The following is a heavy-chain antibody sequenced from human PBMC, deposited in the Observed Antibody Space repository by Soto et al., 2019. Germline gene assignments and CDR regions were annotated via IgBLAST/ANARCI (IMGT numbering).Heavy chain of an antibody. J-gene: IGHJ4*02. Sequence: EVQLLESGGGLLQPGGSLTLSCAASGFTFRSYAMSWVRQAPGKGLEWVSYISGSGGNTYYADSVKGRFTISRDNSKNTLYLQMNSLRAEDMAVYYCAKEGITIVGVVDYWGQGTLVTVSS. CDR2: ISGSGGNT. CDR1: GFTFRSYA. V-gene: IGHV3-23*01. CDR3: AKEGITIVGVVDY. D-gene: IGHD3-3*01.